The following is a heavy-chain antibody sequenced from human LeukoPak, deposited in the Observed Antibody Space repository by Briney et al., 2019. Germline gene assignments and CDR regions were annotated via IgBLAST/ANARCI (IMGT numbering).Heavy chain of an antibody. J-gene: IGHJ2*01. CDR3: ARDYLDWYFDL. Sequence: PGRSLRLSCAASGFTFSRYGMHWVRQAPGKGLEWVAVIWYDGSNKYYADSVKGRFTISRDNSKNTLYLQMNSLRAEDTAVYYCARDYLDWYFDLWGRGTLVTVSS. CDR2: IWYDGSNK. V-gene: IGHV3-33*01. CDR1: GFTFSRYG.